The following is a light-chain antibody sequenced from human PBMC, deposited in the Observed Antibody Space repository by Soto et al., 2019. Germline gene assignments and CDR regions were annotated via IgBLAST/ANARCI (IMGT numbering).Light chain of an antibody. Sequence: DIQMTQSPSSLSASVGDRVTITCRASQDISSWLAWFQQKSGKAPKSLIYDTSSLQSGVPSRFSGSGSGTDFTLTISSLQPEDFATYYCQQYKTYPLTFGGGTKIEIK. CDR1: QDISSW. CDR2: DTS. J-gene: IGKJ4*01. CDR3: QQYKTYPLT. V-gene: IGKV1D-16*01.